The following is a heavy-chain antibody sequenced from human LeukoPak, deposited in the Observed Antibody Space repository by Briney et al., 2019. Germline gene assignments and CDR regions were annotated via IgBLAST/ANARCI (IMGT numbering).Heavy chain of an antibody. Sequence: PGGSLRLSCAASGLTVGSYMSWVRQAPGKGLEWVSVIYSGGSIYYADSVKGRFTISRDKSKNTLYLQMNSLRAEDTAVYYCARPPDGGVDYWGQGTPVTVSS. CDR1: GLTVGSY. J-gene: IGHJ4*02. D-gene: IGHD4-23*01. CDR3: ARPPDGGVDY. V-gene: IGHV3-66*04. CDR2: IYSGGSI.